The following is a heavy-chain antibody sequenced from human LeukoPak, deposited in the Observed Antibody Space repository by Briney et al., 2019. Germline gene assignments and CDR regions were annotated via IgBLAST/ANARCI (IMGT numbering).Heavy chain of an antibody. V-gene: IGHV3-7*01. CDR3: ASHSYGYNH. Sequence: PGGSLRLSCAASGIIITSYWMSWVRQTPGKGLEWVANIKQDGSEKNYVDSVKGRFTIFRDNARNSLYLQMNSLRAEDTAVYYCASHSYGYNHWGQGTLVIVCS. J-gene: IGHJ5*02. CDR2: IKQDGSEK. D-gene: IGHD3-16*01. CDR1: GIIITSYW.